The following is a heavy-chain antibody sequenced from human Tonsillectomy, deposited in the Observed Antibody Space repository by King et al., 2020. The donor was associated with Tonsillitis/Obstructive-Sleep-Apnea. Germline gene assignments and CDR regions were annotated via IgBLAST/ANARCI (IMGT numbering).Heavy chain of an antibody. CDR3: ARTPYGDFYFDY. CDR2: INSDGSST. J-gene: IGHJ4*02. D-gene: IGHD4-17*01. Sequence: VQLVESGGGLVQPGGSLTLSCAASGFTFSSYWMHWVRQAPGKGLVWVSRINSDGSSTTYADSVKGRFTISRDNAKNTLYLQMNSLRPEDTAVYSCARTPYGDFYFDYWGQETLVTVSS. V-gene: IGHV3-74*03. CDR1: GFTFSSYW.